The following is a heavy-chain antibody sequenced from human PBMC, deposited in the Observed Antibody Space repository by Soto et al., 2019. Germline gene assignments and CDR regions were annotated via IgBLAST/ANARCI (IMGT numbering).Heavy chain of an antibody. CDR2: ISYDGSNK. V-gene: IGHV3-30-3*01. CDR3: ASGGYIDY. J-gene: IGHJ4*02. Sequence: QVQLVESGGGVVQPGRSLRLSCAASGFTFSSYAMHLVRQAPGKGLEWVAVISYDGSNKYYADSVKGRFTISRDNSKNTLYLQMNSLRAEDTAVYYCASGGYIDYWGQGTLVTVSS. D-gene: IGHD3-3*01. CDR1: GFTFSSYA.